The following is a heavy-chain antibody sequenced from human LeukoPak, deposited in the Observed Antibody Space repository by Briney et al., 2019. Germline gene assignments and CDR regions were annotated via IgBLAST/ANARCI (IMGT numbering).Heavy chain of an antibody. D-gene: IGHD3-10*01. J-gene: IGHJ4*02. V-gene: IGHV3-30*02. CDR3: ARDRGGYYDY. Sequence: GGSLRLSCAASGFTFSSYGMHWVRQAPGKGLEWVAFIRYDGSNKYYADSVKGRFTISRDDSKNTLYLQMNSLRAEDTAVYYCARDRGGYYDYWGQGTLVTVSS. CDR1: GFTFSSYG. CDR2: IRYDGSNK.